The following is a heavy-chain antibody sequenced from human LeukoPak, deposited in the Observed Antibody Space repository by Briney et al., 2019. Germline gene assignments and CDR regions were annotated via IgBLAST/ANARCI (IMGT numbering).Heavy chain of an antibody. Sequence: PSQTLSLTCTVSGGSISSGDYYWSWIRQPPGKGLEWIGYIYYSGSTYYNPFLKSRVTISVDTSKNQFSLKLSSVTAADTAVYYCARGPYYYDSSGYYPAWGQGTLVTVSS. CDR2: IYYSGST. D-gene: IGHD3-22*01. CDR3: ARGPYYYDSSGYYPA. V-gene: IGHV4-30-4*01. J-gene: IGHJ4*02. CDR1: GGSISSGDYY.